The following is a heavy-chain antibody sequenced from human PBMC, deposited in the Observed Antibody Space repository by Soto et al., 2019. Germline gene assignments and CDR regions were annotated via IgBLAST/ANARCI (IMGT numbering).Heavy chain of an antibody. D-gene: IGHD1-26*01. J-gene: IGHJ6*02. Sequence: QVQLQESGPGLVKPSGTLSLTCAVSGGSISSSNWWSWVRQPPGKGLEWIGEIYHSGSTNYNPSLTGRVTFSVDKSQNRSTRSRSSVTAAATAVYYCARVSGSDDYGMDVWGQGATVTVSS. CDR1: GGSISSSNW. V-gene: IGHV4-4*02. CDR3: ARVSGSDDYGMDV. CDR2: IYHSGST.